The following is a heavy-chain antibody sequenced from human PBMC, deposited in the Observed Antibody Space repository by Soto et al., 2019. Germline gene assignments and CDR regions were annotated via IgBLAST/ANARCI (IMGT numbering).Heavy chain of an antibody. CDR2: IWHDGTNK. CDR1: GVTINSFG. D-gene: IGHD2-8*01. J-gene: IGHJ6*02. V-gene: IGHV3-33*01. Sequence: GRSLRLSCEASGVTINSFGMHWVRQAPGKGLEWVAVIWHDGTNKYYVDSVKGRFTISRDNSKDTLYLQMNNLRAEDTAVYYCARTGLQIVQATSYYYGLDVWGQGTTVTVSS. CDR3: ARTGLQIVQATSYYYGLDV.